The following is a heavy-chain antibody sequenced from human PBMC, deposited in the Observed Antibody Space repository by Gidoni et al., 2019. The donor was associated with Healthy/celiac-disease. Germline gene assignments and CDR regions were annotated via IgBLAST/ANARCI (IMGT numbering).Heavy chain of an antibody. CDR2: IYSGGST. CDR1: GFTVSSNY. Sequence: EVQLVESGGGLIQPGGSLRLSCAASGFTVSSNYMSWVRQAPGKGLEWVSVIYSGGSTYYADSVKGRFTISRDNSKNTLYLQMNSLRAEDTAVYYCARDSEYDSRVWGLGYWGQGTLVTVSS. CDR3: ARDSEYDSRVWGLGY. J-gene: IGHJ4*02. V-gene: IGHV3-53*01. D-gene: IGHD3-22*01.